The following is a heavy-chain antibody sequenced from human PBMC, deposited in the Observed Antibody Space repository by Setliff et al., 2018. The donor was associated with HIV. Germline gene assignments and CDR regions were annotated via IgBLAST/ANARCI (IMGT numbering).Heavy chain of an antibody. J-gene: IGHJ4*02. CDR2: INHTGIT. CDR1: GGSFSGYC. CDR3: ARLSGGMVPNY. V-gene: IGHV4-34*01. D-gene: IGHD3-10*01. Sequence: PSETLSLTCAVYGGSFSGYCWSWIRQPPGKGLEWIGEINHTGITYDNPSLKSRVTISVDTSKTQISLRLSSVTAADTAVYYCARLSGGMVPNYWGQGTLVTVSS.